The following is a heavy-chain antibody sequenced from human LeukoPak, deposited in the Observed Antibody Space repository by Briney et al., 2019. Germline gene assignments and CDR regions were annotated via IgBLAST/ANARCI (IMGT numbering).Heavy chain of an antibody. Sequence: WGSLSLSCAASGSTFCSYWKCWVRQAPGKGLVWVSRISSDGSSTSYADSMKGRFTISRDNAKNTLYLQMNSLRADDTAVYYCAIGQGLQYNSPLVNLRGPGTLVTVSS. CDR1: GSTFCSYW. CDR2: ISSDGSST. J-gene: IGHJ4*02. D-gene: IGHD4-11*01. CDR3: AIGQGLQYNSPLVNL. V-gene: IGHV3-74*01.